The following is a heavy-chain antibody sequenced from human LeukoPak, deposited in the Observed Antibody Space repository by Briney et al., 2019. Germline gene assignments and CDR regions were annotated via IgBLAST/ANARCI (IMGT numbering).Heavy chain of an antibody. V-gene: IGHV3-30*03. CDR3: ARDGGLEQLPVN. J-gene: IGHJ4*02. D-gene: IGHD6-13*01. CDR2: ISSDGNNE. Sequence: ERSRRLSCAASGFTFSRYGMHWVRQAPGKGLEWVALISSDGNNEYYADSVKGRFTISRDNSKNTLYLQMNSLRAEDTAVYYCARDGGLEQLPVNWGQGTLVTVSS. CDR1: GFTFSRYG.